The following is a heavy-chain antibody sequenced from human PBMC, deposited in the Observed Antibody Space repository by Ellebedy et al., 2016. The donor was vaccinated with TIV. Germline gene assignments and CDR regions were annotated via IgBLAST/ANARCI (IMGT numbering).Heavy chain of an antibody. CDR1: GFTFSSYW. J-gene: IGHJ6*02. V-gene: IGHV3-7*03. D-gene: IGHD2-2*01. CDR2: IKQDGSEK. CDR3: ARGDIVVVPAAYRYYYYGMDV. Sequence: GESLKISXAASGFTFSSYWMSWVRQAPGEGLEWVANIKQDGSEKYYVDSVKGRFTISRDNAKNSLYLQMNSLRAEDTAVYYCARGDIVVVPAAYRYYYYGMDVWGQGTTVTVSS.